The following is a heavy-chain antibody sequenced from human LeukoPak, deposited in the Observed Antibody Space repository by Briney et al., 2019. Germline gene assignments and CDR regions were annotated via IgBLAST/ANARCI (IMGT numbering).Heavy chain of an antibody. Sequence: PGGSLRHSCEASGFTFNTYSMNWARQAPGKGLEWVSSIDSSGGYMFYADSVKGRFIISRDNAKDSLYLQMNSLRVEDTAVYYCAREPTYTNSWYTSCDYWGQGTLVTVSS. D-gene: IGHD6-19*01. CDR3: AREPTYTNSWYTSCDY. J-gene: IGHJ4*02. CDR1: GFTFNTYS. V-gene: IGHV3-21*01. CDR2: IDSSGGYM.